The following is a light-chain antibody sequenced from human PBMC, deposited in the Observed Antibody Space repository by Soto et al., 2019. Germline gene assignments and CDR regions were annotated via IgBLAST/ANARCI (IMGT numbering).Light chain of an antibody. CDR3: QQYGDSPLT. J-gene: IGKJ3*01. CDR2: AAS. V-gene: IGKV3-20*01. CDR1: QRVSNNY. Sequence: STQRPASLSLSQRESAILSRRVSQRVSNNYLAWYQQKPGQAPRLLIYAASTRDAAVPERFTGSGSGTDFALTISRLEPEDFGVYHCQQYGDSPLTSGPGTKVDI.